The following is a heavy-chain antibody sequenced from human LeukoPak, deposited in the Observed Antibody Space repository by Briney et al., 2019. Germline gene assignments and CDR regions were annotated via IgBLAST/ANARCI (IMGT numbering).Heavy chain of an antibody. V-gene: IGHV5-51*01. CDR3: ARHEGYYDSSGSLFF. Sequence: GESLKISCKGSGYSFTSYWIVWGRQMPGKGLGWMGIIYPGDSDTRYSPSFQGQVTISSDKSISTAYLQWSSLKASDTAMYYCARHEGYYDSSGSLFFWGQGTLVTVSS. D-gene: IGHD3-22*01. CDR1: GYSFTSYW. J-gene: IGHJ4*02. CDR2: IYPGDSDT.